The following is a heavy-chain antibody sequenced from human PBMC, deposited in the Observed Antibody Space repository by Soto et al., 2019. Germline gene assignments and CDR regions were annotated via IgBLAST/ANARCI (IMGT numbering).Heavy chain of an antibody. V-gene: IGHV4-59*08. CDR3: FFQ. CDR2: IYYSGST. J-gene: IGHJ1*01. Sequence: PGKGLEWIGYIYYSGSTRYNPSPKSGVTISIDTSKKQFSLKLRSVTAADTALYFCFFQ.